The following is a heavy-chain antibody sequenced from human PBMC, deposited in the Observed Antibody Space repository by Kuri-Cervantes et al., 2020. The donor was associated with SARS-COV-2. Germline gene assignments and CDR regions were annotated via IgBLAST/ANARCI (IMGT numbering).Heavy chain of an antibody. V-gene: IGHV1-46*01. J-gene: IGHJ4*02. D-gene: IGHD5-24*01. CDR2: INLSDGST. Sequence: ASVKVSCKASGYTFTNYAMHWVRQAPGQGLEWMAIINLSDGSTHYAQKFQGRVTMTRDTSTSTVDMELSSLTSEDTAVYYCARNLDDYNPKLGDYWGQGTLVTVSS. CDR1: GYTFTNYA. CDR3: ARNLDDYNPKLGDY.